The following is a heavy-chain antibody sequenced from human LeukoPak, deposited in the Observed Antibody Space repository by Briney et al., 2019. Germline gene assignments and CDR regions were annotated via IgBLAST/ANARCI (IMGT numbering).Heavy chain of an antibody. CDR1: GYTFTNYG. Sequence: ASVKVSCKASGYTFTNYGISWVRQAPGQGLEWMGWINPNSGGTNYAQKFQGRVTMTRDTSISTAYMELSRLRSDDTAVYYCVAAASDAFDIWGQGTMVTVSS. J-gene: IGHJ3*02. V-gene: IGHV1-2*02. CDR3: VAAASDAFDI. CDR2: INPNSGGT. D-gene: IGHD6-13*01.